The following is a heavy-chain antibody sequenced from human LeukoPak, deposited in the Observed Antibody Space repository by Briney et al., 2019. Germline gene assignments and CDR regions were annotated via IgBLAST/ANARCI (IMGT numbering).Heavy chain of an antibody. J-gene: IGHJ1*01. D-gene: IGHD3-22*01. CDR1: GGSISSGSYY. CDR3: ARGEYYYDSSGYYYQYFQH. CDR2: IYTSGST. Sequence: PSQTLSLTCTVSGGSISSGSYYWSWIRQPAGKGLEWIGRIYTSGSTNYNPSLKSRVTIPVDTSKNQFSLKLSSVTAADTAVYYCARGEYYYDSSGYYYQYFQHWGQGTLVTVSS. V-gene: IGHV4-61*02.